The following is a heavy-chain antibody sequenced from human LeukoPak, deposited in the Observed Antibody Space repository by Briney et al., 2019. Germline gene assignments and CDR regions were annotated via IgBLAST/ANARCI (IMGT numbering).Heavy chain of an antibody. Sequence: SETLSLTCTVSGGSISSNNYNWSWIRQPPGKGLEWIGNIYYSGSTYCNPSLKSRVTISVDTSKNQFSLKLSPVTAADTAVYYCARLPIICSSTSCYFVGVDYWGQGTLVTVSS. CDR1: GGSISSNNYN. V-gene: IGHV4-39*01. D-gene: IGHD2-2*01. J-gene: IGHJ4*02. CDR3: ARLPIICSSTSCYFVGVDY. CDR2: IYYSGST.